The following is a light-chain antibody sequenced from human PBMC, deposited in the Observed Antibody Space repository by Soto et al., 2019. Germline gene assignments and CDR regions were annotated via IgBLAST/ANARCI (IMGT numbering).Light chain of an antibody. CDR1: QDVSRY. V-gene: IGKV1-9*01. CDR3: QRLNSYVFA. J-gene: IGKJ3*01. Sequence: DIQLTQSPSFLSASVGDRVTITCRASQDVSRYLAWYQQKPGKAPNLLIYAASTLRSGVPSRFSGSGSETEFTLTISSLQPEDFATYYCQRLNSYVFAVGPGTKVDIK. CDR2: AAS.